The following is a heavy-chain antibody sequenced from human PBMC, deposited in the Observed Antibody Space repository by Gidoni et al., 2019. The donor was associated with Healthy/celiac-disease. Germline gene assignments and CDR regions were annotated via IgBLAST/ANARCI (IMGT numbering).Heavy chain of an antibody. Sequence: EVQLMESGGGLVQPGGSLLLSCAASGLTFSSYAMHWVRQAQGKGLEYVSAISSNGGSTYYANSVKGRFTISRDNSENTLYLQMGSLRAEDMAVYYCARSDGYYYGMDVWGQGTTVTVSS. V-gene: IGHV3-64*01. CDR1: GLTFSSYA. CDR2: ISSNGGST. J-gene: IGHJ6*02. CDR3: ARSDGYYYGMDV.